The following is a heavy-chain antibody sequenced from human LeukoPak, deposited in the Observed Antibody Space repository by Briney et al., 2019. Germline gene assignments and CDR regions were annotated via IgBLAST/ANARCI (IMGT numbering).Heavy chain of an antibody. CDR2: ITSSGGNT. V-gene: IGHV3-23*01. CDR3: ARRSGYDFFDY. CDR1: GFTFSSYV. J-gene: IGHJ4*02. Sequence: GGSLRLSCAASGFTFSSYVMSWVRQAPGKGLEWVSTITSSGGNTYYADSVKGRFTISRDDAKNSLYLQMNSLRAEDTAVYYCARRSGYDFFDYWGQGTLVTVSS. D-gene: IGHD5-12*01.